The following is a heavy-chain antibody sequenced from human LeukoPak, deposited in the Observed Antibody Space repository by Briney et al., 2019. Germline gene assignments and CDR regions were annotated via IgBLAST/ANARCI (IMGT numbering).Heavy chain of an antibody. CDR3: AREATGGPLFDL. J-gene: IGHJ2*01. V-gene: IGHV6-1*01. CDR1: GDSVSSNSAA. CDR2: TYYRSKWYS. D-gene: IGHD7-27*01. Sequence: SQTLSLTCAISGDSVSSNSAAWSWIRQSPSRGLQWLGRTYYRSKWYSDYAISVKNRITINPDTSKNQFSLQLNSVTPEDTAIYYCAREATGGPLFDLWGRGTLVTVSS.